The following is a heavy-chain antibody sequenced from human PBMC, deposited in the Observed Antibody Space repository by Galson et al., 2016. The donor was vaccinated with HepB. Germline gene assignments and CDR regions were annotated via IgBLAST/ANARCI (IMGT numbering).Heavy chain of an antibody. D-gene: IGHD1-1*01. J-gene: IGHJ4*02. CDR1: GFVFSNFG. V-gene: IGHV3-23*01. CDR2: ISTKRTT. CDR3: AKERLVRRIFDH. Sequence: SLRLSCAASGFVFSNFGLSWVRQAPGKGLEWVASISTKRTTYYSDSVRGRFTIYRDNSNNTLYLQMNGPRAEDTAVYYCAKERLVRRIFDHWGQGTLLTVSS.